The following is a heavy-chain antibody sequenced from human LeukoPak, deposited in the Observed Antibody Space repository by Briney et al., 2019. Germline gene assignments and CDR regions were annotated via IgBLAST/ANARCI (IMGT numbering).Heavy chain of an antibody. CDR3: ARGPWEKPDLDS. CDR2: IYYSGST. J-gene: IGHJ4*02. V-gene: IGHV4-28*03. CDR1: GYSISSSNW. D-gene: IGHD1-26*01. Sequence: SETLSLTCAVSGYSISSSNWWGWIRQPPGKGLEWIGYIYYSGSTYYNPSLKSRVTMSVDRSKNQFSLKLSSVTAADTAVYYCARGPWEKPDLDSWGQGTLVTVSS.